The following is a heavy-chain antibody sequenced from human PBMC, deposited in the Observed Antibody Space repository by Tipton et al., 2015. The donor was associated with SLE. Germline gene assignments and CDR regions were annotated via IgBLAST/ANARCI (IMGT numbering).Heavy chain of an antibody. CDR3: ARDKGIVVPAATNGYFQH. Sequence: QSGAEVKKPGASVKVSCKASGYTFTSYGISWVRQAPGQGLEWMGWISAYNGNTNYAQKLQGRVTMTTDTSTSTAYMELRSLRSDDTAVYYCARDKGIVVPAATNGYFQHWGQGTLVTVSS. J-gene: IGHJ1*01. D-gene: IGHD2-2*01. V-gene: IGHV1-18*01. CDR2: ISAYNGNT. CDR1: GYTFTSYG.